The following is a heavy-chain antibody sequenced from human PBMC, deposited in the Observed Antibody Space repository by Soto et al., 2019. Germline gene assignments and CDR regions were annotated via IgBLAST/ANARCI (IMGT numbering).Heavy chain of an antibody. J-gene: IGHJ6*02. CDR1: GFTFSNAW. CDR2: IKSKTDGGTT. D-gene: IGHD4-4*01. Sequence: EVQLVESGGGLVKPGGSLRLSCAASGFTFSNAWMNWVRQAPGKGLEWVGRIKSKTDGGTTYYAAPVKGRFTISRDDSKNTLYLQMNSLKTEGTAVYYCTTVGPDYSPDYYHDGMDVWCQGTTVTVSS. V-gene: IGHV3-15*07. CDR3: TTVGPDYSPDYYHDGMDV.